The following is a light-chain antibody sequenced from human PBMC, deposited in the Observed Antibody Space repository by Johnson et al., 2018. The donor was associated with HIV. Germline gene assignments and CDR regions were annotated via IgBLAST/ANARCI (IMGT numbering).Light chain of an antibody. CDR2: EST. CDR3: GTWDSSLSAYV. J-gene: IGLJ1*01. V-gene: IGLV1-51*02. CDR1: NSNIGNNY. Sequence: QSVLTQPPSVSAAPGQKVTISCSGSNSNIGNNYVSWYQQLPGTAPKLLIYESTNRPSGIPDRFYGSKSGTSATLGITGLQTGDEADYYCGTWDSSLSAYVFGTGTKVTVL.